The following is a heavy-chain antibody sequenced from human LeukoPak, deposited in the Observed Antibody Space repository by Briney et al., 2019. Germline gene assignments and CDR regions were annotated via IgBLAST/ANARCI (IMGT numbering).Heavy chain of an antibody. J-gene: IGHJ5*02. CDR3: ARDVVEPAAGVRGWFDP. Sequence: SQTLSLTCTVSGGSISSGGYYWSWIRQHPGKGLEWIGYIYYSGSTYYNPSLKSRVTISVDTSKNQFSLKPSSVTAADTAVYYCARDVVEPAAGVRGWFDPWGQGTLVTVSS. D-gene: IGHD2-2*01. CDR1: GGSISSGGYY. V-gene: IGHV4-31*03. CDR2: IYYSGST.